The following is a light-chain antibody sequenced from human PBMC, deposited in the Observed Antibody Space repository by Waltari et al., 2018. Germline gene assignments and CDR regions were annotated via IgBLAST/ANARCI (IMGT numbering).Light chain of an antibody. V-gene: IGLV2-14*01. Sequence: QSALTQPASVSGSPGQSITISCTGTSSDVGGHNQVSWCQPHPGKAPKVLSYDVIFRATGVSNRCSGPKSANTASLTISGLQADDEGDYYCSSYTSSNTFVFGTGTKVTVL. J-gene: IGLJ1*01. CDR1: SSDVGGHNQ. CDR2: DVI. CDR3: SSYTSSNTFV.